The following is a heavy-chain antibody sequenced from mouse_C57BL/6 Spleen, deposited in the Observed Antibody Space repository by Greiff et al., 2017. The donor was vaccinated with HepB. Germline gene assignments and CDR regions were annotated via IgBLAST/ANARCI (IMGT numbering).Heavy chain of an antibody. CDR3: ARSRVSDSSGSSFAY. D-gene: IGHD3-2*02. CDR1: GYTFTSYW. Sequence: QVQLQQPGAELVRPGSSVKLSCKASGYTFTSYWMHWVKQRPIQGLEWIGNIDPSDSETHYNQKFKDKATLTVDKSSSTAYMQLSSLTSEDSAVYCGARSRVSDSSGSSFAYWGQGTLVTVSA. J-gene: IGHJ3*01. V-gene: IGHV1-52*01. CDR2: IDPSDSET.